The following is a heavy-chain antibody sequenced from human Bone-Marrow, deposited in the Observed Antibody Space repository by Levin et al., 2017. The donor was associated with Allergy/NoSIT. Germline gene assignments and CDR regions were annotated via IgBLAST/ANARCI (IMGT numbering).Heavy chain of an antibody. CDR2: IYYSGST. J-gene: IGHJ4*02. CDR1: GGSISSSSYY. Sequence: SETLSLTCTVSGGSISSSSYYWGWIRQPPGKGLEWIGSIYYSGSTYYNPSLKSRVTISVDTSKNQFSLKLSSVTAADTAVYYCARHGSGMLTGYFDYWGQGTLVTVSS. CDR3: ARHGSGMLTGYFDY. D-gene: IGHD3-9*01. V-gene: IGHV4-39*01.